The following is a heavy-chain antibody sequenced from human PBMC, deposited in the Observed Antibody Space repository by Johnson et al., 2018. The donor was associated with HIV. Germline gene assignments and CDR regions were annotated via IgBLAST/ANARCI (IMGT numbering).Heavy chain of an antibody. CDR2: MGSAGDT. CDR1: GFTFSTYD. CDR3: ARWGRGGYENPGLDI. D-gene: IGHD5-12*01. Sequence: VQLVESGGGLVQPGGSLRLSCAASGFTFSTYDINGVRQATGKGLEWVSPMGSAGDTYYPGPVKGRFTISSETAKNSLYLQMNSLRVEDTAVYYCARWGRGGYENPGLDIWGQGTMVTVSS. V-gene: IGHV3-13*01. J-gene: IGHJ3*02.